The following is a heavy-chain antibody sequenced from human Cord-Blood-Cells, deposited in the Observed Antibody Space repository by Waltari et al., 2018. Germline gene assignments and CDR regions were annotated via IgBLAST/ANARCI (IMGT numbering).Heavy chain of an antibody. J-gene: IGHJ2*01. D-gene: IGHD3-3*01. CDR1: GGSISSSSYY. Sequence: QLQLQESGPGLVKPSETLSLTCTVSGGSISSSSYYWGWIRQPPGKGLEWIGDIYYSGSTYYNPSLKSRGTISVDTSKNQFSLKLSSVTAADTAVYYCARSDAGVVIYWYFDLWGRGTLVTVSS. CDR2: IYYSGST. CDR3: ARSDAGVVIYWYFDL. V-gene: IGHV4-39*01.